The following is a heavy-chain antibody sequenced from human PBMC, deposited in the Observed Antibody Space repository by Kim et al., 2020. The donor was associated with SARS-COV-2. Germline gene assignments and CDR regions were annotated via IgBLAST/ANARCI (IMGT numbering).Heavy chain of an antibody. J-gene: IGHJ3*02. Sequence: ASVKVSCKASGYTFTSYGISWVRQAPGQGLEWMGWISAYNGNTNYAQKLQGRVTMTTDTSTSTAYMELRSLRSDDTAVYYCARDTTDRIAAAGTDDAFDIWGQGTMVTVSS. V-gene: IGHV1-18*01. CDR2: ISAYNGNT. CDR3: ARDTTDRIAAAGTDDAFDI. CDR1: GYTFTSYG. D-gene: IGHD6-13*01.